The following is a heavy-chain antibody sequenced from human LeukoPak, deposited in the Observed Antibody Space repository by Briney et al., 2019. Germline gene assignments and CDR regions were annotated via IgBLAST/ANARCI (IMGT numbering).Heavy chain of an antibody. V-gene: IGHV4-61*02. CDR2: IYTSGST. CDR1: GGSISSGSYY. J-gene: IGHJ3*02. Sequence: PSQTLSLTCTVSGGSISSGSYYWSWIRQPAGKGLEWIGRIYTSGSTNYNPSLKSRFTMSVDTSKNQFSLKLSSVTAADTAVYYCAAFDIWGQGTMVTVSS. CDR3: AAFDI.